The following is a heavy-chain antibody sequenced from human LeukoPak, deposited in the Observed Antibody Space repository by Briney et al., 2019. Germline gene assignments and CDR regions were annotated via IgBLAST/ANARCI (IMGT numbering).Heavy chain of an antibody. CDR1: GGSISSHY. J-gene: IGHJ4*02. CDR3: ARNEYRSTSLCFDY. CDR2: IYYSGST. D-gene: IGHD2-2*01. Sequence: KPSETLSLTCTVSGGSISSHYWSWIRQPPGKGLEWIGYIYYSGSTNYNPSLKSRVTISVDTSKNQFSLKLSSVTAADTAVYYYARNEYRSTSLCFDYWGQGTLVTVSS. V-gene: IGHV4-59*11.